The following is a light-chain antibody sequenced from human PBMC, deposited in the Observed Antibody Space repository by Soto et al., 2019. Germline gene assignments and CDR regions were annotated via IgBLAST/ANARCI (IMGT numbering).Light chain of an antibody. CDR2: LNSDGSH. CDR1: SGHSSYA. J-gene: IGLJ2*01. Sequence: QLVLTQSPSASASLRASVKLTCTVSSGHSSYAIAWHQQQPEKGPRYLMKLNSDGSHSKGDGIPDRFSGSSSGAERYLTISSLQSEDEADYYCQTWGTGIQVFGGGTKVTVL. V-gene: IGLV4-69*01. CDR3: QTWGTGIQV.